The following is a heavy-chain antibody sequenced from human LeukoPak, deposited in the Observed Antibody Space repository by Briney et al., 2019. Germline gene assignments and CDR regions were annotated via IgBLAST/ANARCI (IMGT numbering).Heavy chain of an antibody. CDR1: GYTFTGYY. CDR2: INPNSGGT. D-gene: IGHD6-13*01. V-gene: IGHV1-2*06. CDR3: ASVYSSSGSSDY. Sequence: ASVKVSCKASGYTFTGYYMHWVRQAPGQGLEWMGRINPNSGGTNYAQKFQGRVTMTRDTSISTAYMELSRLRSDDTAVYYCASVYSSSGSSDYWGQGTLVTVSS. J-gene: IGHJ4*02.